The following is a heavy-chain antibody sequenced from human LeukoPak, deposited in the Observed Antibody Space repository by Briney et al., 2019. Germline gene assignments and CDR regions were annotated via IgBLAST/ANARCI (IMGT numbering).Heavy chain of an antibody. Sequence: GGSLRLSCAASGFTFSSYWMHWVRQAPGKGLVWVSRVNTGGSTPTYADSVKGRFTISRDNSKNTLYLQMNSLRAEDTAVYYCARDGVYGSGRPFDYWGQGTLVTVSS. V-gene: IGHV3-74*01. CDR2: VNTGGSTP. J-gene: IGHJ4*02. CDR1: GFTFSSYW. CDR3: ARDGVYGSGRPFDY. D-gene: IGHD3-10*01.